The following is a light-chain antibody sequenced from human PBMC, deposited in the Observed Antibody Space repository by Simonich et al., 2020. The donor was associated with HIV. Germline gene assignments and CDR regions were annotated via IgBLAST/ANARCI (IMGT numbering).Light chain of an antibody. CDR3: QQYNTSPVT. CDR2: KAS. V-gene: IGKV1-5*03. J-gene: IGKJ1*01. CDR1: QSSTSW. Sequence: DIQMTQSPSSLSASVGDRVTITCRASQSSTSWLAWYQQKPGKAPKLMIYKASSLESGVPSRFSGSESGTEFPLTISSLQPDDFATVYCQQYNTSPVTFGQGTTVEI.